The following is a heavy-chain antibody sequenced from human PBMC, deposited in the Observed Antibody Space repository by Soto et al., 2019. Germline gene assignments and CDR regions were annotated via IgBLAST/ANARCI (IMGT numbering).Heavy chain of an antibody. D-gene: IGHD2-15*01. V-gene: IGHV1-3*01. CDR1: GYTFTSYS. Sequence: ASVKVSCKASGYTFTSYSLHWVRQAPGQRLEWMGWINAGNGNTKYSQKFQGRVTITRDTSASTAYMELSSLRSEDTAVYYCASTSVGWYCSGGSCYSGHFQHWGQGTLVTVSS. J-gene: IGHJ1*01. CDR3: ASTSVGWYCSGGSCYSGHFQH. CDR2: INAGNGNT.